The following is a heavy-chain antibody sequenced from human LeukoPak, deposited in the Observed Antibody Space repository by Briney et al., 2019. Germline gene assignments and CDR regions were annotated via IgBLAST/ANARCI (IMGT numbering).Heavy chain of an antibody. Sequence: GGSLRLSCAASGFTCRNYAMNWVRQATGKGLESVSAIGTAGDTYYPGSVKGRFTISRENAKNSLYLQMNSLRAEDTAVYYCASSLGSRSDNAGDAFDIWGQGTMVTVSS. CDR2: IGTAGDT. V-gene: IGHV3-13*01. D-gene: IGHD2-15*01. CDR3: ASSLGSRSDNAGDAFDI. J-gene: IGHJ3*02. CDR1: GFTCRNYA.